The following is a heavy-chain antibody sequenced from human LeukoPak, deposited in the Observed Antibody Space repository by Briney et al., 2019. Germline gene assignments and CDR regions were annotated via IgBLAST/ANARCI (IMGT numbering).Heavy chain of an antibody. CDR3: AREGNYYDSSGYYFDY. CDR1: GFTFSSYA. J-gene: IGHJ4*02. CDR2: ISYDGSNK. Sequence: GGPLRLSCAASGFTFSSYATHWVRQAPGKGLEWVAVISYDGSNKYYADSVKGRFTISRDNSKNTLYLQMNSLRAEDTAVYYCAREGNYYDSSGYYFDYWGQGTLVTVSS. V-gene: IGHV3-30-3*01. D-gene: IGHD3-22*01.